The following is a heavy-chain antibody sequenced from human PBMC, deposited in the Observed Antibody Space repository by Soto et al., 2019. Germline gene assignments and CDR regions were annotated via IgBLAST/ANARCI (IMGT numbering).Heavy chain of an antibody. CDR3: ARHSPDSGYAYWFDP. Sequence: ESLKISCKGSGYSFTSYWIGWVRQMPGKGLEWMGIIYPGDSDTRYSPSFQGQVTISADKSISTAYLQWSSLKASDTAMYYCARHSPDSGYAYWFDPWCEGALDTVSS. J-gene: IGHJ5*02. CDR1: GYSFTSYW. D-gene: IGHD5-12*01. V-gene: IGHV5-51*01. CDR2: IYPGDSDT.